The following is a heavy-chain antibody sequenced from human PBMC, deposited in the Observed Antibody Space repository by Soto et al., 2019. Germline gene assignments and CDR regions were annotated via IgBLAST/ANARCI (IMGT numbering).Heavy chain of an antibody. Sequence: SGRTLVNPTQTLTLTCTFSGFSLSTSGMCVSWIRQPPGKALEWLALIDWDDDKYYSTSLKTRLTISKDTSKNQVVLTMTNMDPVDTATYCCARMRGSSGYYGNYYYGMDVWGQGTTVTVSS. CDR3: ARMRGSSGYYGNYYYGMDV. D-gene: IGHD3-22*01. V-gene: IGHV2-70*01. CDR1: GFSLSTSGMC. J-gene: IGHJ6*02. CDR2: IDWDDDK.